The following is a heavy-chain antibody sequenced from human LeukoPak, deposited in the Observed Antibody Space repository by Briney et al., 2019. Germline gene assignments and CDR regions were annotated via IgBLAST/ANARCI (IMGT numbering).Heavy chain of an antibody. J-gene: IGHJ4*02. Sequence: PGGSLRLSCAASGFTFSTYCMHWVRQAPGKGPMWVSRICPDGTVTNYADSVKARFIISRDNARYTVYLQMNSLRVEDTAVYYCVRDFRSADYWGQGTLVTVSS. CDR2: ICPDGTVT. V-gene: IGHV3-74*01. CDR3: VRDFRSADY. CDR1: GFTFSTYC.